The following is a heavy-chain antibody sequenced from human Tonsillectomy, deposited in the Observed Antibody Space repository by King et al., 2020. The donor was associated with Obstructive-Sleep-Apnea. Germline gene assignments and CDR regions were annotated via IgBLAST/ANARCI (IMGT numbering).Heavy chain of an antibody. J-gene: IGHJ4*02. V-gene: IGHV3-15*01. Sequence: EVQLVESGGGLVKPGGSLRLSCAASGFTFSDTWLSWVRQAPGKGLEWVGRIKSKPDGGTTDYAAPVKGRFTISRDDSKNTLYLQMNSLKTEDTAVYYCTTDAVATIIGYYFDYWGQGALVTVSS. CDR3: TTDAVATIIGYYFDY. CDR1: GFTFSDTW. D-gene: IGHD5-12*01. CDR2: IKSKPDGGTT.